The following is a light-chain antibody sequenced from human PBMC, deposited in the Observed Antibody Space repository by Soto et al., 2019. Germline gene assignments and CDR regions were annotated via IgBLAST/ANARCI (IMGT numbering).Light chain of an antibody. CDR2: AAS. J-gene: IGKJ1*01. V-gene: IGKV1-39*01. Sequence: DIQMTQSPSSLSASVGDRVTITCRASQSISTYLNWYQRKPGKAPKLLMYAASSLHSGVPSRFSGSGSGTGFTLTISSLQPYYFATYYCQPSYTTPWTCGQGTKVEIK. CDR1: QSISTY. CDR3: QPSYTTPWT.